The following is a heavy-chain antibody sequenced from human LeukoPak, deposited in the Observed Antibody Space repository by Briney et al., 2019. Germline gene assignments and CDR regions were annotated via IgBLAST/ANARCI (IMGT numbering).Heavy chain of an antibody. CDR2: IDHSGST. CDR3: ARIVVVPAAPLAAFDY. CDR1: GGSISSSNW. Sequence: SGTLSLTCAVSGGSISSSNWWSWVRQPPGKGLEWIGEIDHSGSTNYNPSLKSRVTISVDKSKNQFSLKLSSVTAADTAVYYCARIVVVPAAPLAAFDYWGQGTLVTVSS. V-gene: IGHV4-4*02. J-gene: IGHJ4*02. D-gene: IGHD2-2*01.